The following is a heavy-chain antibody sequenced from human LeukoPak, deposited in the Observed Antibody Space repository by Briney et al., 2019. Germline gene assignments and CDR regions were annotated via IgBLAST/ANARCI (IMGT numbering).Heavy chain of an antibody. V-gene: IGHV4-59*12. Sequence: SENLSLTSTVYGGSINSYYWSWIRQPPGKGLEGIGNTFYSGSTNYNPSHNSRVTISVATTKNQFSLQLSPVTAAATAVYYCARKMTTVTTRAPYYYYYYMDVWGKGTTVTISS. CDR1: GGSINSYY. D-gene: IGHD4-17*01. J-gene: IGHJ6*03. CDR3: ARKMTTVTTRAPYYYYYYMDV. CDR2: TFYSGST.